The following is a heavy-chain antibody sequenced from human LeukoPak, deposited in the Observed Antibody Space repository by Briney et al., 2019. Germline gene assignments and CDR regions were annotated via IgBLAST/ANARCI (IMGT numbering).Heavy chain of an antibody. CDR3: AIVPRIAAAGTDPGGY. V-gene: IGHV4-39*07. CDR2: IYYSGST. Sequence: PSETLSLTCTVSGGSISSSSYYWGWIRQPPGNGLEWIGSIYYSGSTYYNPSLKSRVTISVDTSKNQFSLKLSSVTAADTAVYYCAIVPRIAAAGTDPGGYWGQGTLVTVSS. D-gene: IGHD6-13*01. J-gene: IGHJ4*02. CDR1: GGSISSSSYY.